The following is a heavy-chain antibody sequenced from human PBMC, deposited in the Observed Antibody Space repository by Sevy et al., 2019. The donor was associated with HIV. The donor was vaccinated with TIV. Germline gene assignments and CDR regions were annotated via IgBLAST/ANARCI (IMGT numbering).Heavy chain of an antibody. CDR2: ISGSGGRT. Sequence: GGSLRLSCPASGFTLSSYAMSWVRQAPGKGLEWVSAISGSGGRTYYADSVKGRFTISRDNSKNTLYLQMNSLRAEDTAVYYCAKGGFRYYYDSSGYNIVNWGQGTLVTVSS. V-gene: IGHV3-23*01. J-gene: IGHJ4*02. CDR1: GFTLSSYA. CDR3: AKGGFRYYYDSSGYNIVN. D-gene: IGHD3-22*01.